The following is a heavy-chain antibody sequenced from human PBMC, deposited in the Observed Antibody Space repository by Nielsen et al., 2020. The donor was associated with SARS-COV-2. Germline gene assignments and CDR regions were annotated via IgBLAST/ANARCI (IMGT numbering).Heavy chain of an antibody. J-gene: IGHJ4*02. CDR2: SNPYNGNT. V-gene: IGHV1-18*01. CDR3: ARDPTNLWFGEYFDY. D-gene: IGHD3-10*01. Sequence: WVRQAPGQGLEWMGWSNPYNGNTNYAQKFQGRVTMTTDTSMRTAYLELRSLRSDDTAVYYCARDPTNLWFGEYFDYWGQGTLVTVSS.